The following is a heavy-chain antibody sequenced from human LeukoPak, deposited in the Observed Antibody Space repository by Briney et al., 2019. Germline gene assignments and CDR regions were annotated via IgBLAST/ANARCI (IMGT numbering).Heavy chain of an antibody. J-gene: IGHJ4*02. Sequence: ASVKVSCKASGYTFTSYDINWVRRATGQGLEWMGWMNPNSGNTGSAQRFQGRVTMTRNTSISTAYMELSSLRSEDTAVYYCARALRVGRYSADYWGQGTLVTVSS. CDR1: GYTFTSYD. CDR2: MNPNSGNT. CDR3: ARALRVGRYSADY. V-gene: IGHV1-8*01. D-gene: IGHD2-15*01.